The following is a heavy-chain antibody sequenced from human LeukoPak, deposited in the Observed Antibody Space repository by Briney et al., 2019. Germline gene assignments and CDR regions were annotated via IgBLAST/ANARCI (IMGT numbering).Heavy chain of an antibody. J-gene: IGHJ5*02. V-gene: IGHV4-59*08. D-gene: IGHD2-2*01. Sequence: SETLSLTCTVAGGSISSYYWSWIRQPPGKGLEWGGYIYYSGSTNYTPSLKSRVTISVDTSKNQFSLKLSSVTAADTAVYYCARLREYQLPRDSWFDPWGQGTLVTVSS. CDR2: IYYSGST. CDR1: GGSISSYY. CDR3: ARLREYQLPRDSWFDP.